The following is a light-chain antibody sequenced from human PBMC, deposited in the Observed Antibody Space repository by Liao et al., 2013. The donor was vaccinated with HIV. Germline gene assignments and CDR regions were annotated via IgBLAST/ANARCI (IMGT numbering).Light chain of an antibody. CDR2: QDT. V-gene: IGLV3-1*01. CDR3: QAWDSSILYV. J-gene: IGLJ1*01. CDR1: KLGDKY. Sequence: SYELTQPPSVSVSPGQTASISCSGDKLGDKYACWYQQKPGQSPVLVIYQDTKRPSGMPERFSGSNSGNTATLTISGTQAMDEADYYCQAWDSSILYVFGTGTKVTVL.